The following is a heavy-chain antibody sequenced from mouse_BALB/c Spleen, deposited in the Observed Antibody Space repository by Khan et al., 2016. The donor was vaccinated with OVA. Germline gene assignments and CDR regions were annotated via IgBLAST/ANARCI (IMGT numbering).Heavy chain of an antibody. Sequence: EVELVESGGGLVKPGGSLKLSCAASGFTFSSYAVSWIRQTPEKRLEWVASLNSGGSTYYPDSVKGRFTISRDDARNILYLQMSSLRSEDTAMYYCTRLVDYWGQGTSVTVSS. CDR3: TRLVDY. V-gene: IGHV5-6-5*01. CDR2: LNSGGST. J-gene: IGHJ4*01. CDR1: GFTFSSYA.